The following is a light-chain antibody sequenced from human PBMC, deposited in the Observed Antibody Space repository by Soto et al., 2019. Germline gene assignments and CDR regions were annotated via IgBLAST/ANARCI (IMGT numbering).Light chain of an antibody. CDR2: AAS. V-gene: IGKV3-20*01. CDR3: QLYGGSRMFS. CDR1: QSISSSY. Sequence: ESVLTQSPGTLSLSPGEGGTLSCRASQSISSSYLVWYQQKPGQSPRLLIYAASSRATGIPDRFSGSGSGTDFTLTISRLEPEDFAVYYCQLYGGSRMFSFGQGTKLEIK. J-gene: IGKJ2*01.